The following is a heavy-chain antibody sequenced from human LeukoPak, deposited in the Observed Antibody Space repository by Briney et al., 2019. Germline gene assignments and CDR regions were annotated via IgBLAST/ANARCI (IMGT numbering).Heavy chain of an antibody. CDR1: GFTFDDYA. Sequence: GGSLRLSCAASGFTFDDYAMHWVRQAPGKGLEWVSGISWNSGSIGYADSVKGRFTISRDNAKNSLYLQMNSLRAEDTALYYCAKAPNYYDSSGSDYWGQGTLVTVSS. J-gene: IGHJ4*02. CDR3: AKAPNYYDSSGSDY. V-gene: IGHV3-9*01. CDR2: ISWNSGSI. D-gene: IGHD3-22*01.